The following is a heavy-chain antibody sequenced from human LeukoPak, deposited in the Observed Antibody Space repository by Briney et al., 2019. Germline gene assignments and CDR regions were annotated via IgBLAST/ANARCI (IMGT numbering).Heavy chain of an antibody. Sequence: GGSLRLSCAASGFTFSSHAMHWVRQAPGKGLEWVAVISYDGSNKYYADSVKGRFTISRDNSKNTLYLQMNSLRAEDTAVYYCARDVHGENYFDYWGQGTLVTVSS. D-gene: IGHD4-17*01. J-gene: IGHJ4*02. CDR1: GFTFSSHA. V-gene: IGHV3-30-3*01. CDR3: ARDVHGENYFDY. CDR2: ISYDGSNK.